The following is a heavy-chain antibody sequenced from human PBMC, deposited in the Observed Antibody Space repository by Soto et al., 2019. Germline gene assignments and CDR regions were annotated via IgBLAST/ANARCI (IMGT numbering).Heavy chain of an antibody. D-gene: IGHD1-1*01. CDR2: IGGGVI. J-gene: IGHJ2*01. Sequence: EVQLLESGGGLVQPGGSLRLSCVASGFTFSSYARIWARQAPGKGLEWVSAIGGGVIHYADSVKGRFIISRDNSRDTLYLEMNSLRAEDTAVYFCAKVQTGYWYFHLWGRGTLVPVSS. CDR3: AKVQTGYWYFHL. V-gene: IGHV3-23*01. CDR1: GFTFSSYA.